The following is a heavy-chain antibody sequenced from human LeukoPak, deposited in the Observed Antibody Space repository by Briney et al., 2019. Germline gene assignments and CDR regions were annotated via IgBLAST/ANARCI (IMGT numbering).Heavy chain of an antibody. J-gene: IGHJ3*02. CDR2: ILYDGSNK. CDR1: VFIFSSYA. D-gene: IGHD2-2*01. V-gene: IGHV3-30*04. CDR3: ARAVSRYASTRYCVAIDI. Sequence: GRSLSLSCAASVFIFSSYAMHGVRQAPGKGLEWVAVILYDGSNKYYADSVKGRFNISRHNYKNTLYVQINSLRAEDTAVYYCARAVSRYASTRYCVAIDICGQGTMVTVSA.